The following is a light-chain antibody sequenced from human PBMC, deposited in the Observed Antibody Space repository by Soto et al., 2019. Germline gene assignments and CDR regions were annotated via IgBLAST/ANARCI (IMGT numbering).Light chain of an antibody. CDR1: SSDVGGYNY. Sequence: QSALTQPASVSGSPGQSITISCTGTSSDVGGYNYVSWYQQHPGKAPKLMIYEVSKRPSGVPDRFSGSKSGNTASLTVSGLQAEDDADYYCNSYAGSNNWVCVGGTKLTVL. CDR2: EVS. CDR3: NSYAGSNNWV. V-gene: IGLV2-8*01. J-gene: IGLJ3*02.